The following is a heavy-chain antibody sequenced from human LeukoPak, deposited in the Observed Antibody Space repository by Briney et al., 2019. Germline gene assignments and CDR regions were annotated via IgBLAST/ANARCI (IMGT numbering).Heavy chain of an antibody. Sequence: ASVKVSCKASGYTFTGYYIHWVRQAPGRGLGWMGWINPNSGGTNYAQKFQGRVTMTRDKSISTAYMDLSSLTSDDTAVYYCARVGAMVLWGQGTHVTVSS. CDR1: GYTFTGYY. CDR3: ARVGAMVL. D-gene: IGHD5-18*01. V-gene: IGHV1-2*02. J-gene: IGHJ4*02. CDR2: INPNSGGT.